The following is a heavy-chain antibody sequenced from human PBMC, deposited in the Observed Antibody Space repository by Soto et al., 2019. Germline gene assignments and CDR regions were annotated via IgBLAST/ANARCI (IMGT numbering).Heavy chain of an antibody. J-gene: IGHJ6*02. CDR3: ARRPYCSGGTCYGMDV. D-gene: IGHD2-15*01. Sequence: ASVKVSCKASGYTFTSCEIHWVRRAPGQGPEWMGIINPSGGGASYAQKFRDRVTMTWDTSTTTVYMELSSLRSEDTAIYYCARRPYCSGGTCYGMDVWAQGTTVTVSS. V-gene: IGHV1-46*01. CDR1: GYTFTSCE. CDR2: INPSGGGA.